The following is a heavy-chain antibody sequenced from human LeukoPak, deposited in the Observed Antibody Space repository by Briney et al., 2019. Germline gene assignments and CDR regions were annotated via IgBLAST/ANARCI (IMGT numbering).Heavy chain of an antibody. CDR2: IYYSGST. CDR1: GGSFSSYS. Sequence: SETLSLTCAVYGGSFSSYSWGWIRQPPGKGLEWIGNIYYSGSTYYNPSLKSRVTISVDTSKNQFSLKLSSVAASDTAIYYCASTKLGYSSGWHWGQGTLVTVSS. J-gene: IGHJ4*02. CDR3: ASTKLGYSSGWH. V-gene: IGHV4-39*01. D-gene: IGHD6-19*01.